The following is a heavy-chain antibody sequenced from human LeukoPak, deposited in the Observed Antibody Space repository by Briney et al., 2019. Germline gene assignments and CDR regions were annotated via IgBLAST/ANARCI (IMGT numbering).Heavy chain of an antibody. CDR1: GFTFDDYA. D-gene: IGHD6-6*01. CDR2: ISWNSGSI. Sequence: PGGSLRLSCAASGFTFDDYAMHWVRQAPGKGLEWVSGISWNSGSIGYADSVKGRFTISRDNAKNSLYLQMNSLRAEDMALYYCAKDMGSGIAARPFDYWGQGTLVTVSS. V-gene: IGHV3-9*03. J-gene: IGHJ4*02. CDR3: AKDMGSGIAARPFDY.